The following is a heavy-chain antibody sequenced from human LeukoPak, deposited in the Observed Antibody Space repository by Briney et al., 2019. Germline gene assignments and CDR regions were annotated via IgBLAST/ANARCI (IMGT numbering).Heavy chain of an antibody. J-gene: IGHJ5*02. CDR1: GFTFSSYS. CDR2: ISSSSSYI. Sequence: GGSLRLSCAASGFTFSSYSMNWVRQAPGKGLDWVSSISSSSSYIYYADSVKGRFTISRDNAKNSLYLQMNSLRAEDTAVYYCARASGKVDWFDPWGQGTLVTVSS. V-gene: IGHV3-21*01. CDR3: ARASGKVDWFDP. D-gene: IGHD3-10*01.